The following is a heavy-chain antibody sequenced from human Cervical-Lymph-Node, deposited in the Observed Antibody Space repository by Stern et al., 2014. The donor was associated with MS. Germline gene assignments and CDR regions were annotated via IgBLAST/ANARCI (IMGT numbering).Heavy chain of an antibody. D-gene: IGHD1-1*01. Sequence: EVQLVESGAEVRKPGESLRISCEVSGYRFTNNWIGWVRQMPGKGLEWVGIIYPGDSETRYSPSFQGQVTILVDKSNSITYLQWSSLKASCARRGHGYMGIDYWGQGTLVTVSS. CDR3: YMGIDY. V-gene: IGHV5-51*01. CDR2: IYPGDSET. CDR1: GYRFTNNW. J-gene: IGHJ4*02.